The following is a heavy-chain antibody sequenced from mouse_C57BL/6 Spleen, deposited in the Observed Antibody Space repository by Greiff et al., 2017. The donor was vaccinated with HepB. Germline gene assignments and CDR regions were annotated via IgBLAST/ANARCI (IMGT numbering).Heavy chain of an antibody. Sequence: EVKLMESGPELVKPGASVKISCKASGYSFTGYYMNWVKQSPEKSLEWIGEINPSTGGTTYNQKFKAKATLTVDKSSSTAYMQLKSLTSEDSAVYYCAKYYYGSSSYAMDYWGQGTSVTVSS. D-gene: IGHD1-1*01. V-gene: IGHV1-42*01. CDR2: INPSTGGT. CDR3: AKYYYGSSSYAMDY. CDR1: GYSFTGYY. J-gene: IGHJ4*01.